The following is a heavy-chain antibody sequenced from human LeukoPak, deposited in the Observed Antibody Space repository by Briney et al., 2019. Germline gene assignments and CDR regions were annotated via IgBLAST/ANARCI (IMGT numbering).Heavy chain of an antibody. CDR3: ARVLRVTSWYGEEWFDP. CDR1: GYTFTSYD. Sequence: ASVKVSCKASGYTFTSYDINWVRQATGQGLEWMGWMNPNSGNTGYAQKFQGRVTMTRNTSISTAYMELSSLRSDDTAVYYCARVLRVTSWYGEEWFDPWGQGTLVTVSS. V-gene: IGHV1-8*01. D-gene: IGHD6-13*01. CDR2: MNPNSGNT. J-gene: IGHJ5*02.